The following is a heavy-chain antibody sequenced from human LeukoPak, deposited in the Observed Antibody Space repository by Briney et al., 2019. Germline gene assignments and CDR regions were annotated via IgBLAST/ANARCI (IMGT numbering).Heavy chain of an antibody. Sequence: ASVKVSCKVSGYTFTDHHIHWVQQAPGKGLEWMGLVDPEDGETKYAERFRGRVTISADTSADTAYMELSSLTSEDTAVYYCATGSWMAMYLMYKPLNFWGQGTLVTVSS. J-gene: IGHJ4*02. D-gene: IGHD5-24*01. CDR3: ATGSWMAMYLMYKPLNF. CDR1: GYTFTDHH. CDR2: VDPEDGET. V-gene: IGHV1-69-2*01.